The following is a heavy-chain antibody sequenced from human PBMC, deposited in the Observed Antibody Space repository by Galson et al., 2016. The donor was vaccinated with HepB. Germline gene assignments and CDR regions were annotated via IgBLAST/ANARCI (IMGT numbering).Heavy chain of an antibody. CDR3: AKTGARDYYYYYAMDV. CDR1: GFTFSSYG. D-gene: IGHD4/OR15-4a*01. Sequence: SLRLSCAASGFTFSSYGLHWVRLAPGKGLEWVAVISYDGTYKYYADSVKGRFTVSRDNSENTLFLQMNSLRPEDTAVYYCAKTGARDYYYYYAMDVWGQGTTVTVSS. J-gene: IGHJ6*02. V-gene: IGHV3-30*18. CDR2: ISYDGTYK.